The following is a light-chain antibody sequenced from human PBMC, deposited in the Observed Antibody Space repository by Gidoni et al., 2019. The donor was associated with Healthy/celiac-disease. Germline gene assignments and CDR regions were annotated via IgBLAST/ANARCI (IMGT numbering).Light chain of an antibody. CDR3: MQAIQTPLT. CDR2: LGS. Sequence: VMSQSPLPLPVTPGEPASISCRSSQSLLHSNGYNSLDWYLQKPGQSPQLLIYLGSNRASGVPDRCSGSGSGADFTLKISRVEAEDVGVYYCMQAIQTPLTFGGGTKVEIK. J-gene: IGKJ4*01. CDR1: QSLLHSNGYNS. V-gene: IGKV2-28*01.